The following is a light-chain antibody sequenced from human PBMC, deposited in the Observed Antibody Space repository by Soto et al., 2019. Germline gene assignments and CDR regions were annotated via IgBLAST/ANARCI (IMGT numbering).Light chain of an antibody. Sequence: EIVLTQSPATLSLSPGERATLSCRASQSVGSYLAWFQQRPGQAPRLVIHDASKRATGIPARFSGSGSGTDFSLTISGLEPEDFAVYYCQQRSSWPFTFGPGTKVDIK. CDR1: QSVGSY. CDR3: QQRSSWPFT. J-gene: IGKJ3*01. CDR2: DAS. V-gene: IGKV3-11*01.